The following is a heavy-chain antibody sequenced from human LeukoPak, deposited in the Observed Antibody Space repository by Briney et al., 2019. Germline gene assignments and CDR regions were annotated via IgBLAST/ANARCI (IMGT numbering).Heavy chain of an antibody. D-gene: IGHD5-18*01. CDR2: INQDGSEK. J-gene: IGHJ4*02. V-gene: IGHV3-7*01. CDR1: GFTFSGYG. Sequence: GGSLRLSCAASGFTFSGYGMNWVRQIPGKGLEWVAIINQDGSEKYFVDSVKGRFTISRDNAKNSLYLQMNSLRAEDTGLYYCARDPSRRYTYGYGDSWGQGTLVTVSS. CDR3: ARDPSRRYTYGYGDS.